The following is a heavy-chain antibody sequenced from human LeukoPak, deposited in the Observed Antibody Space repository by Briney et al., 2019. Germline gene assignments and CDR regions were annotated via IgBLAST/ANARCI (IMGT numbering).Heavy chain of an antibody. CDR2: ISYSGET. CDR3: AKSHPAVTTTDWYFDL. J-gene: IGHJ2*01. D-gene: IGHD4-17*01. V-gene: IGHV4-59*03. Sequence: PSETLSLTCTVSGGSISSYYWSWIRQSPGKGLEWIGYISYSGETKYSPSLKRRVTISGDRSKNTFSLKMTSVTAADTAVYFCAKSHPAVTTTDWYFDLWGRGTLVTVSS. CDR1: GGSISSYY.